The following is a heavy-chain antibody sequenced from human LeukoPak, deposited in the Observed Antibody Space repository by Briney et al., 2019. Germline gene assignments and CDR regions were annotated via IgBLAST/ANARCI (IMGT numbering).Heavy chain of an antibody. CDR3: ARFYYDSSGYYGHDAFDI. Sequence: ASVKVSCKVSGYTLTDLSMHWVRQAPGKGLEWMGGFDPEDAETIYAQKFQGRVTMTDDTSTDTAYMELSSLRSEDTAVYYCARFYYDSSGYYGHDAFDIWGQGTMVTVSS. CDR1: GYTLTDLS. CDR2: FDPEDAET. J-gene: IGHJ3*02. V-gene: IGHV1-24*01. D-gene: IGHD3-22*01.